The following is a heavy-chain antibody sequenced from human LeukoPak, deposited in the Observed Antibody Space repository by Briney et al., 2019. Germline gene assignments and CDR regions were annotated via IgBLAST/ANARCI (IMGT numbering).Heavy chain of an antibody. J-gene: IGHJ6*02. D-gene: IGHD3-3*01. V-gene: IGHV4-59*13. Sequence: SETLSLTCTVSCGSISSYYWSWIRQPPGKGLEWIGYIYYSGSTNYNPSLKSRVTISVDTSKNQFSLKLSSVTAADTAVYYCARDGSTYYDFWSGNYYYGMDVWGQGTTVTVSS. CDR3: ARDGSTYYDFWSGNYYYGMDV. CDR1: CGSISSYY. CDR2: IYYSGST.